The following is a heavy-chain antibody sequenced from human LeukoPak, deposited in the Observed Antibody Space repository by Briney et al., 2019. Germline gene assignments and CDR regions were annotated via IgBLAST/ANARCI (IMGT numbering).Heavy chain of an antibody. CDR2: IRYDGSNK. J-gene: IGHJ5*02. D-gene: IGHD3-3*01. V-gene: IGHV3-30*02. Sequence: GGSLRLSCAASGFTFSSYGMHWVRQAPGKGLEWVAFIRYDGSNKYYADSVKGRFTISRDNSKNTLYLQMNSLRAEDTAVYYCASTLRYYDFWSGYFNWFDPWGQGTLVTVSS. CDR1: GFTFSSYG. CDR3: ASTLRYYDFWSGYFNWFDP.